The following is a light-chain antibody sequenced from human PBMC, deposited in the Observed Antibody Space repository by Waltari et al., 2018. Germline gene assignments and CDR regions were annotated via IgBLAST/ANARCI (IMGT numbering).Light chain of an antibody. J-gene: IGLJ3*02. CDR1: DPNLGAAYD. CDR2: ANS. CDR3: QSYDSSLSASV. Sequence: QSVLTQPPSVSGAPGQRIPIPCIRSDPNLGAAYDLHRYQQLPGPAPKLRIYANSHRPSGVPDRFSGSKSGTSASLAITGLQADDEAHYYCQSYDSSLSASVFGGGTKVTVL. V-gene: IGLV1-40*01.